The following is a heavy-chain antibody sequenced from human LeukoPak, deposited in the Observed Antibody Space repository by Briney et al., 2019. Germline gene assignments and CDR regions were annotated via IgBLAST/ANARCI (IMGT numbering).Heavy chain of an antibody. Sequence: GESLKISCKDSGYSFTSYWIGRVRQMPGKGLEWMGIIYPGDSDTRYSPSFQGQVTISADKSISTAYLQWSSLKASDTAMYFCARLSSDGYYYSDYWGQGTLVTVSS. CDR2: IYPGDSDT. D-gene: IGHD2-15*01. J-gene: IGHJ4*02. CDR3: ARLSSDGYYYSDY. V-gene: IGHV5-51*01. CDR1: GYSFTSYW.